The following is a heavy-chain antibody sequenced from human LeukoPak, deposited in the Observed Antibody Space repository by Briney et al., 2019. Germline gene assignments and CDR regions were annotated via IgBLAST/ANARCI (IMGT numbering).Heavy chain of an antibody. J-gene: IGHJ3*02. D-gene: IGHD3-22*01. CDR1: GGTFSSYA. CDR3: ASPQEDYYDSSGYQGHAFDI. CDR2: IIPIFGTA. V-gene: IGHV1-69*05. Sequence: SVKVSCKASGGTFSSYAISWVRQAPGQGLEWMGGIIPIFGTANYAQKFQGRVTITTDESTSTAYMELSSLRSEDTAVYYCASPQEDYYDSSGYQGHAFDIWGQGTMVTVSS.